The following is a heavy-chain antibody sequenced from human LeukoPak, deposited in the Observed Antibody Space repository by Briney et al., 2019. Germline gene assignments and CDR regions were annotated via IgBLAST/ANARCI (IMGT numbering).Heavy chain of an antibody. CDR1: GYTFTSYA. Sequence: ASVKVSCKASGYTFTSYAMNWVRQAPGQGLEWMGWINTNTGNPTYAQGFTGRFVFSLDTSVSTAYLQISSLKAEDTAVYYCARAPRKIVNWNVYYYYGMDVWGQGTTVTVSS. D-gene: IGHD1-20*01. J-gene: IGHJ6*02. CDR2: INTNTGNP. CDR3: ARAPRKIVNWNVYYYYGMDV. V-gene: IGHV7-4-1*02.